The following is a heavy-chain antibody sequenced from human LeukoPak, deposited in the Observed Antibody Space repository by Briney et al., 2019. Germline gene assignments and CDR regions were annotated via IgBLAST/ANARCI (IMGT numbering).Heavy chain of an antibody. CDR1: GFSFRSYA. D-gene: IGHD3-9*01. CDR2: ISGSGGST. Sequence: GGSLRLSCAASGFSFRSYAMSWVRQAPRMGLEWVSAISGSGGSTYYADSVKGRFTISRDNSKNTLYLQMNSLRAEDTAVYYCAKDRGGLRYFDWLLLNWFDPWGQGTLVTVSS. V-gene: IGHV3-23*01. CDR3: AKDRGGLRYFDWLLLNWFDP. J-gene: IGHJ5*02.